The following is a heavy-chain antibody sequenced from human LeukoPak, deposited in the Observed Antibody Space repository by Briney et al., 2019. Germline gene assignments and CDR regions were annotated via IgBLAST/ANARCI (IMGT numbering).Heavy chain of an antibody. CDR2: ISSSSSYI. Sequence: GGSLRLSCAASGFTFSSYSMNWVRQAPGKGLEWVSSISSSSSYIYYADSVKGRFTISRDNAKNSLYLQMNGLRAEDTAAYYCARDQGYSSSSLDYWGQGTLVTV. CDR3: ARDQGYSSSSLDY. CDR1: GFTFSSYS. D-gene: IGHD6-6*01. V-gene: IGHV3-21*01. J-gene: IGHJ4*02.